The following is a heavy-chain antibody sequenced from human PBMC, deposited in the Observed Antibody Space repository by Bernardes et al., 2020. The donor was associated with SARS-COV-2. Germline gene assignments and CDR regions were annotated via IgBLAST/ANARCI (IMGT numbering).Heavy chain of an antibody. CDR1: GFTFSSYS. CDR3: ARRLIVEARAGLDY. V-gene: IGHV3-21*05. J-gene: IGHJ4*02. D-gene: IGHD2-15*01. Sequence: GGSLRLSCATSGFTFSSYSMYWVRQPPGKGLEWASHIGPSSRDISCADSVKGRFTTSRDDAKNSLYLQMNSLTAEDTAVYYCARRLIVEARAGLDYWGQGILVTVSS. CDR2: IGPSSRDI.